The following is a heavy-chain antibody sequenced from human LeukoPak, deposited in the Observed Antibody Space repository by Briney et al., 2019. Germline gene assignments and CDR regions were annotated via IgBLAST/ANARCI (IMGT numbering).Heavy chain of an antibody. CDR2: ISVDNGNT. J-gene: IGHJ4*02. Sequence: ASVKVPCKASGYTFISYGISWVRQAPGQGLEWMGWISVDNGNTNYAQKFQGRVTMTTDTSTSTAYMELRSLRSDDTAVYYCARADYGDYKDYWGQGTLVTVSS. D-gene: IGHD4-17*01. V-gene: IGHV1-18*01. CDR3: ARADYGDYKDY. CDR1: GYTFISYG.